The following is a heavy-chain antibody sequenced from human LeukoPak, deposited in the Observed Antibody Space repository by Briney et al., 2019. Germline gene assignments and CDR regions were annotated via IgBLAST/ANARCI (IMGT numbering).Heavy chain of an antibody. CDR1: GGSISSSNW. CDR3: ARSGFYYDSSGYFPTLDF. V-gene: IGHV4-4*02. CDR2: ISYSGST. J-gene: IGHJ4*02. D-gene: IGHD3-22*01. Sequence: SETLSLTCTVSGGSISSSNWWSWVRQPPGKGLEWIGHISYSGSTYQNPSLKSRVSISPDTSKNQISLRLSSVTAADTAVHYCARSGFYYDSSGYFPTLDFWGQGTLVTVSS.